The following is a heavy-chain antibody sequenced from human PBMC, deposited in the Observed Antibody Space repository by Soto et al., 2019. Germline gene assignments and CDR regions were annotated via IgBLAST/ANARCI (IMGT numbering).Heavy chain of an antibody. CDR2: IYYSGST. CDR3: ARSLYYDFWSGYYTDARYYYYMDV. V-gene: IGHV4-59*01. Sequence: PSETLSLTCTVSGGSISSYYWSWIRQPPGKGLEWIGYIYYSGSTNYNPSLKSRVTISVDTSKNQFSLKLSSVTAADTAVYYCARSLYYDFWSGYYTDARYYYYMDVWGKGTTVTVSS. CDR1: GGSISSYY. J-gene: IGHJ6*03. D-gene: IGHD3-3*01.